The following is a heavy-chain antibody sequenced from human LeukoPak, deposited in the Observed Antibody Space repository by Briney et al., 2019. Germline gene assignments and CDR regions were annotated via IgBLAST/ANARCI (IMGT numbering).Heavy chain of an antibody. CDR1: GGSISSYY. CDR2: IYYSGST. J-gene: IGHJ3*02. V-gene: IGHV4-59*01. CDR3: ARDRLRYSSSPDAFDI. D-gene: IGHD6-6*01. Sequence: SETLSLTCTVSGGSISSYYWSWIRQPPGKGLEWIGYIYYSGSTNYNPSLKSRVTISVDTSKNQFSLKLSSVTAADTAVYYCARDRLRYSSSPDAFDIWGQGTMVTVPS.